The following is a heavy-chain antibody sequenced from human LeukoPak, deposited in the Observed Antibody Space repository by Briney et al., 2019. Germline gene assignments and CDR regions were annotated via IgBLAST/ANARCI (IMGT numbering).Heavy chain of an antibody. J-gene: IGHJ4*02. CDR3: ARTRGGGYKSFDY. Sequence: GGSLKISCKGSGYSFTSYWIGWVREMPGKGLEGMGIIYPGDSDTRYSASFQGQVTISAEKSSSTAYLQWSSLKASDTAMYYCARTRGGGYKSFDYWGQGTLVTVSS. V-gene: IGHV5-51*01. D-gene: IGHD5-24*01. CDR1: GYSFTSYW. CDR2: IYPGDSDT.